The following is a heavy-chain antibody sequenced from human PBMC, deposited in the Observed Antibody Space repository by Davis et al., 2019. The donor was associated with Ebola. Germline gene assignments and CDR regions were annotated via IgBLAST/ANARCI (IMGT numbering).Heavy chain of an antibody. Sequence: GESLKISCAASGFIFTSYAMSWVRQAPGKGLEWVSAISTSGGSTYYADSVKGRFTISRDNSKNTLYLQMNNLRAEDTAVYYCASRYGSGSYFTYWGQGTLVTVSS. J-gene: IGHJ4*02. D-gene: IGHD3-10*01. CDR1: GFIFTSYA. CDR3: ASRYGSGSYFTY. V-gene: IGHV3-23*01. CDR2: ISTSGGST.